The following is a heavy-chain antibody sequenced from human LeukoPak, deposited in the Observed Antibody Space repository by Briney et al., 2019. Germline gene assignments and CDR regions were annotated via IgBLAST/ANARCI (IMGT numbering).Heavy chain of an antibody. J-gene: IGHJ5*02. Sequence: PGGSLRLSCAASGFTFSDYYMTWIRQAPGKGLEWVSCISNSGTTTYYADSVKGRFTISRENAKNSLYLQMNSLTADDTAIYLCTRGAAAGIMGWFDPWGQGTLVTVSS. CDR1: GFTFSDYY. V-gene: IGHV3-11*04. CDR3: TRGAAAGIMGWFDP. CDR2: ISNSGTTT. D-gene: IGHD6-13*01.